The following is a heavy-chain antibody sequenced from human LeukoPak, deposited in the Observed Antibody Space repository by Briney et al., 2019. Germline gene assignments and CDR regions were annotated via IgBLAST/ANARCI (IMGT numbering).Heavy chain of an antibody. CDR1: GGTFSSYA. Sequence: GASVKVSCKASGGTFSSYAISWVRQAPGQGLEWMGGIMPIFDTANYAQKFQGRVTITADESTSTAYMELSSLRSEDTAVYYCARGYSSSWYLGFDYWGRGTLVTVSS. CDR2: IMPIFDTA. CDR3: ARGYSSSWYLGFDY. J-gene: IGHJ4*02. D-gene: IGHD6-13*01. V-gene: IGHV1-69*13.